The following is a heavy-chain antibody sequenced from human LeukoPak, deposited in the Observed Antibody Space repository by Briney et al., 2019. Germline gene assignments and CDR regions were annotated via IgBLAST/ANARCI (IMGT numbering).Heavy chain of an antibody. CDR3: AKDVYRIAAAGKDY. D-gene: IGHD6-13*01. V-gene: IGHV3-23*01. CDR1: GFTFSGYA. CDR2: ISGSGSST. Sequence: GGSLRLSCAASGFTFSGYAMSWVRQAPGKGLEWVSAISGSGSSTYYADSVKGRFTISRDNSKNTLYLQTNSLRAEDTAVYYCAKDVYRIAAAGKDYWGQGTLVTVSS. J-gene: IGHJ4*02.